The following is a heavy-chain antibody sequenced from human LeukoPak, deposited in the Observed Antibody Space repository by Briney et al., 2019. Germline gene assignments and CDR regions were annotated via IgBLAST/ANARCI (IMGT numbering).Heavy chain of an antibody. V-gene: IGHV3-23*01. CDR2: ISCSDGST. Sequence: PGGPLSLSCTASGFTFSRYDMRWARHAPGKGLEWVSAISCSDGSTYYADSVKGRFTISRDNSKNTLYLQMNSLRAEGTAVYYCAKGGHSVIVVKIDYWGQGTMVTVSS. CDR1: GFTFSRYD. D-gene: IGHD3-22*01. J-gene: IGHJ4*02. CDR3: AKGGHSVIVVKIDY.